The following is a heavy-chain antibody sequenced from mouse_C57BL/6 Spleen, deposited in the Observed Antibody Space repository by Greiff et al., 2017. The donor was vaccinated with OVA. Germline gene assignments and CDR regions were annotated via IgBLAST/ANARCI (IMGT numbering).Heavy chain of an antibody. J-gene: IGHJ4*01. CDR3: ARRSLLRDYAMDY. CDR2: IDPSDSYT. Sequence: QVQLQQPGAELVKPGASVKLSCKASGYTFTSYWMQWVKQRPGQGLEWIGEIDPSDSYTNYNQKFKGKATLTVDTSSSTAYMQLSSLTSEDSAVYYCARRSLLRDYAMDYWGQGTSVTVSS. V-gene: IGHV1-50*01. D-gene: IGHD1-1*01. CDR1: GYTFTSYW.